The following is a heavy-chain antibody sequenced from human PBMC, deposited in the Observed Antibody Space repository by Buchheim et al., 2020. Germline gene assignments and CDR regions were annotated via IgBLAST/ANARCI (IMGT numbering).Heavy chain of an antibody. Sequence: QVQLQQWGAGLLKPSETLSLTCAVYGGSFSGYYWSWIRQPPGKGLEWIGEINHSGSTNYNPSLKSRVTIPVDTSKNQFSLKLSSVTAADTAVYYCARGLYWGRKYYFDYWGQGTL. CDR1: GGSFSGYY. CDR3: ARGLYWGRKYYFDY. J-gene: IGHJ4*02. V-gene: IGHV4-34*01. CDR2: INHSGST. D-gene: IGHD7-27*01.